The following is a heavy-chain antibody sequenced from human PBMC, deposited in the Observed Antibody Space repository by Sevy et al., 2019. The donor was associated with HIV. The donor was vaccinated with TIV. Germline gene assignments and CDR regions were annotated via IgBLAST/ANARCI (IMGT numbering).Heavy chain of an antibody. D-gene: IGHD6-6*01. CDR1: GFTFSSYA. CDR2: ISYDGNNK. V-gene: IGHV3-30*04. Sequence: GGSLRLSCAASGFTFSSYAMNWVRQAPGKGLEWVALISYDGNNKYYADSVKGRFTISRDNSKNTLYLQMNSPRGEDTAFYYCARGLAALPGYYYGLDVWGQGTTVTVSS. J-gene: IGHJ6*02. CDR3: ARGLAALPGYYYGLDV.